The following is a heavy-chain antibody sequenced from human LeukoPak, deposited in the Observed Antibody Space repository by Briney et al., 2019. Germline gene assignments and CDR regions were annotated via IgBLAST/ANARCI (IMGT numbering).Heavy chain of an antibody. CDR2: IYYSGST. CDR3: ARFSSGWTNLGY. J-gene: IGHJ4*02. Sequence: SETLSLTCTVSGGSISSYYWSWIRQPPGKGLEWIGYIYYSGSTNYNPSLKSRVTISVDTSKNQFSLKLSSVTAADTAVYYCARFSSGWTNLGYWGQGTLVTVSS. V-gene: IGHV4-59*08. CDR1: GGSISSYY. D-gene: IGHD6-19*01.